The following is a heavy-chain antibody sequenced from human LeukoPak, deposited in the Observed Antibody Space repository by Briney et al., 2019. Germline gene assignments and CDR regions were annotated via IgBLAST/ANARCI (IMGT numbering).Heavy chain of an antibody. V-gene: IGHV4-34*01. J-gene: IGHJ4*02. D-gene: IGHD4-17*01. CDR1: GGSFSGYY. CDR2: INHSGST. Sequence: SEALSLTCAVYGGSFSGYYWSWIRQPPGKGPEWIGEINHSGSTNYNPSLKSRVTISVDTSKNQFSLKLSSVTAADTAVYYCARGFVAYGDYGGDWGQGTLVTVSS. CDR3: ARGFVAYGDYGGD.